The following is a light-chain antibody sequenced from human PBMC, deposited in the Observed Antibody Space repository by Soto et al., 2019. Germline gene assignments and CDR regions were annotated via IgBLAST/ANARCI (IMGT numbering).Light chain of an antibody. Sequence: DIQMTQSPSTLSASVGDRVTITCRASESMSNCLAWYQQKPGKAPKLLISGASSLQSGVPSRFSGSASGTEFTLTISSLQPDDIATYYCQQCHRYLTFGQWTKVDIK. V-gene: IGKV1-5*01. J-gene: IGKJ1*01. CDR1: ESMSNC. CDR2: GAS. CDR3: QQCHRYLT.